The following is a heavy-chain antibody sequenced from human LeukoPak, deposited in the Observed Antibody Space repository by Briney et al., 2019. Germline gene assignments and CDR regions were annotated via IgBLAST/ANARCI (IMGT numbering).Heavy chain of an antibody. J-gene: IGHJ4*02. Sequence: GESLKISCKGSGYSFTSYWIGWVRQMPGKGLEWMGIIYPGDSDTRYSSSFQGQVTISADKSISTAYLQWSSLKASDTAMYYCARLRTDRGLLGINVHSNFDYWGQGTLVTVSS. CDR1: GYSFTSYW. D-gene: IGHD2-21*01. CDR2: IYPGDSDT. V-gene: IGHV5-51*01. CDR3: ARLRTDRGLLGINVHSNFDY.